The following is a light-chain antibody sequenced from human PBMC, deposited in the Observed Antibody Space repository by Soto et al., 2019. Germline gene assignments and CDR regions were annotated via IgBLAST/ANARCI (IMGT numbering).Light chain of an antibody. J-gene: IGKJ5*01. CDR3: QQRSNWPPIT. Sequence: EIGWTQSPATLSLSPGETATLSCRAMQSVSSYLAWYQQKPGQAPRLLIYDASNRATGIPARFSGSGSGTDFTLTISSLEPDDVAVYCCQQRSNWPPITFGQGTRRQIK. V-gene: IGKV3-11*01. CDR1: QSVSSY. CDR2: DAS.